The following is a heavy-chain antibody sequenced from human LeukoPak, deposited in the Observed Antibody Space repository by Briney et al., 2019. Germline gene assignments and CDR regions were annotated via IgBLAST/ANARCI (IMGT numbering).Heavy chain of an antibody. CDR1: GYIFTSYW. CDR2: IFPGDSDT. Sequence: HGESLKISCKVSGYIFTSYWIAWVCQMPGKGLEWMGIIFPGDSDTRYSPSFQGQVAISADKSISTAYLQWSSLKASDTATYYCARLPGSGHATNFDYWGQGTLVTVSS. J-gene: IGHJ4*02. V-gene: IGHV5-51*01. D-gene: IGHD5-12*01. CDR3: ARLPGSGHATNFDY.